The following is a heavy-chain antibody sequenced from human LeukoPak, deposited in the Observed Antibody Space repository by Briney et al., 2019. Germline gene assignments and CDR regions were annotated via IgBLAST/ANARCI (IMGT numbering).Heavy chain of an antibody. Sequence: SETLSLTCTVSGGSISDYYWSWIRQPPGKGLEWIGYIYYSGSTHYNPSLKSRVTISVDTSKKQFFLKLTSVTTADTAVYYCARDMGSAAGHDFWGQGTLVTVSS. CDR2: IYYSGST. CDR3: ARDMGSAAGHDF. J-gene: IGHJ4*02. V-gene: IGHV4-59*01. D-gene: IGHD6-13*01. CDR1: GGSISDYY.